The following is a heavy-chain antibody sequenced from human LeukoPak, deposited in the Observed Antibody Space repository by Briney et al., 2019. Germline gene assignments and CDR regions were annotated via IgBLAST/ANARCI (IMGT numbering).Heavy chain of an antibody. Sequence: SETLSLTCTASGGSISSYYWSWLRQPPGKGLEWVGYIYYSGSTNYNPSLKSRVTISVDTSKNQFSLKLSSVTAADTAVYYCARDSCSSTSCPVSYYGMDVWGKGTTVTVSS. CDR2: IYYSGST. D-gene: IGHD2-2*01. J-gene: IGHJ6*04. CDR1: GGSISSYY. V-gene: IGHV4-59*01. CDR3: ARDSCSSTSCPVSYYGMDV.